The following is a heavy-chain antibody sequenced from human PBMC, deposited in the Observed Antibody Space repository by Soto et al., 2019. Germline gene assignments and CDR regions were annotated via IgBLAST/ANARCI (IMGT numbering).Heavy chain of an antibody. CDR2: ISSSSSYI. CDR1: GFTFSSYS. D-gene: IGHD3-3*01. J-gene: IGHJ6*03. Sequence: GGSLRLSCAASGFTFSSYSMNWVRQAPGKGLEWVSSISSSSSYIYYADSVKGRFTISRDNAKNSLYLQMNSLRAEDTAVYYCARDAGLPYYDFWSGQEYYYYMDVWGKGTTVTVSS. V-gene: IGHV3-21*01. CDR3: ARDAGLPYYDFWSGQEYYYYMDV.